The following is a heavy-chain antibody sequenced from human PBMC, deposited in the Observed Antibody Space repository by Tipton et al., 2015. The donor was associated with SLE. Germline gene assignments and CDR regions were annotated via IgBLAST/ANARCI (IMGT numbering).Heavy chain of an antibody. CDR3: AKPYPRGVYEDAFDV. V-gene: IGHV3-33*03. D-gene: IGHD3-10*01. Sequence: SLRLSCATSGFTFSSYAMHWVRQAPGKGLEWVALIWSDGSNKYHADSVKGRFTISRDNSKNTVYLQMNSLRAEDTAVYYCAKPYPRGVYEDAFDVWGQGTKVTVSS. CDR1: GFTFSSYA. CDR2: IWSDGSNK. J-gene: IGHJ3*01.